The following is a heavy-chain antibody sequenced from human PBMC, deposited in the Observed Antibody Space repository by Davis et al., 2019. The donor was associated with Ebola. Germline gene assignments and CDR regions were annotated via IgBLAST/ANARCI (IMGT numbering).Heavy chain of an antibody. CDR3: ARGSGYSRGWKDY. Sequence: GESLKISCAASGFTFSNYNMSWVRQAPGKGLEWVANIKEDGSETSFVDSVKGRFTNYRDNSKNKLYLQMNSLRAEDTAVYYCARGSGYSRGWKDYWGQGTLVTVSS. J-gene: IGHJ4*02. V-gene: IGHV3-7*01. CDR1: GFTFSNYN. D-gene: IGHD6-19*01. CDR2: IKEDGSET.